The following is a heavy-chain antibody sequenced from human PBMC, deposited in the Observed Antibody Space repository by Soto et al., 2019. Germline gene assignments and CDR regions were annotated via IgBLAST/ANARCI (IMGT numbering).Heavy chain of an antibody. J-gene: IGHJ4*02. CDR2: IYYSGST. CDR3: ARLDSRGFFDS. D-gene: IGHD3-22*01. CDR1: GGSISSSY. V-gene: IGHV4-59*08. Sequence: QVQLQESGPGLVKPSETLSLTCTVSGGSISSSYWSWIRQPPGKGLEWIGYIYYSGSTNYSPSLNSRITISVDTSKTQFSLKLSAVPAADPAVYYCARLDSRGFFDSWGQGTLVTVSS.